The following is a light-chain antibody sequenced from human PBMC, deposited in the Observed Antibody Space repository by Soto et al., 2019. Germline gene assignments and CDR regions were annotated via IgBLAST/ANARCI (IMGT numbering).Light chain of an antibody. Sequence: DIQMTQSPSSLSASVGDRVTITCQASQDISNYLNWYQQKPGKAPKLLIYDASSLEAGVPSRFRASGSGTDFTFTIISLQPEDIATYYCQQYINLPYTFGQGTKLEI. J-gene: IGKJ2*01. V-gene: IGKV1-33*01. CDR3: QQYINLPYT. CDR2: DAS. CDR1: QDISNY.